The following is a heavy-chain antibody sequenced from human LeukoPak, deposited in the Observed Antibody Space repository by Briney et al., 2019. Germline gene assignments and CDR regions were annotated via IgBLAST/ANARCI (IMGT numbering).Heavy chain of an antibody. V-gene: IGHV4-61*02. Sequence: SETLSLTCTVSGGSISSGSYYWSWIRQPAGKGLEWIGRIYTSGSTNYNPSLKSRVTISVDTSKNQFSLKLSSVTAADTAVYYCARGQVLWFGDHWFDPWGQGTLVTVSS. D-gene: IGHD3-10*01. CDR1: GGSISSGSYY. J-gene: IGHJ5*02. CDR3: ARGQVLWFGDHWFDP. CDR2: IYTSGST.